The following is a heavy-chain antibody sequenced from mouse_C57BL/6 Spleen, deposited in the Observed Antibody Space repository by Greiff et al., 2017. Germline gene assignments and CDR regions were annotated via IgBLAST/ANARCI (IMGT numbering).Heavy chain of an antibody. J-gene: IGHJ2*01. Sequence: VQLQQSGPELVKPGASVKITCKASGYSFTGYYMNWVKQSPEKSLEWIGEINPSTGGTTYNQKFKAKATLTVDKSSSTAYMQLKSLTSEDSAVYYCARHYGSSFFDYWGQGTTLTVSS. D-gene: IGHD1-1*01. CDR3: ARHYGSSFFDY. CDR2: INPSTGGT. V-gene: IGHV1-42*01. CDR1: GYSFTGYY.